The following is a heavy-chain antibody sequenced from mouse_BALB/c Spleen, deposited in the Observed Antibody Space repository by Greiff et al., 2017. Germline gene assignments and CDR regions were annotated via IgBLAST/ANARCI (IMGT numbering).Heavy chain of an antibody. V-gene: IGHV1-18*01. Sequence: VQLQQSGPELVKPGASVKIPCKASGYTFTDYNMDWVKQSHGKSLEWIGDINPNNGGTIYNQKFKGKATLTVDKSSSTAYMELRSLTSEDTAVYYCASRGYGNYGAYWGQGTLVTVSA. D-gene: IGHD2-10*02. CDR3: ASRGYGNYGAY. J-gene: IGHJ3*01. CDR2: INPNNGGT. CDR1: GYTFTDYN.